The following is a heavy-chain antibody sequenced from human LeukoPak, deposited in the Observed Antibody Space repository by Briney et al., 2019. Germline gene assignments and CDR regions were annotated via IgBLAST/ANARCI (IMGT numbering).Heavy chain of an antibody. J-gene: IGHJ3*02. CDR2: IRTSGGT. CDR3: ARPHSSTDFYAFDI. D-gene: IGHD2-2*01. Sequence: SETLSLTCTVSGGSISDYYWSWIRQPPGTGLEWNGYIRTSGGTNYSPSLASRVTMSVDTSKNQISLKLRSVTAADTAVYYCARPHSSTDFYAFDIWGQGTMVTVSS. CDR1: GGSISDYY. V-gene: IGHV4-4*09.